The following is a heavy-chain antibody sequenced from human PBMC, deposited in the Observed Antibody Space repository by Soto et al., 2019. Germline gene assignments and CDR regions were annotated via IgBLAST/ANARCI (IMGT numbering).Heavy chain of an antibody. V-gene: IGHV1-58*01. Sequence: SVKVSCKASGITFRRSAVQWMRQARGQPLEWIGRIVVGSGSTTYAQIVQERITITRDMSTSTVYMDLRSLRPEDTAMYYCAADALQGGCWSSYPYYFYSMGGLGQGTTGTGSS. D-gene: IGHD3-3*01. CDR3: AADALQGGCWSSYPYYFYSMGG. J-gene: IGHJ6*02. CDR1: GITFRRSA. CDR2: IVVGSGST.